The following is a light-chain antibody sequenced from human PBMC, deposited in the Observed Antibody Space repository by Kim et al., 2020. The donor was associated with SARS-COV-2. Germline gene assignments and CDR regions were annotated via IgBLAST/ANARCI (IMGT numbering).Light chain of an antibody. J-gene: IGLJ3*02. CDR1: RNNVGNQG. CDR3: SAWDSSLSVWV. CDR2: RNN. V-gene: IGLV10-54*04. Sequence: QTATLPCTGNRNNVGNQGAAWLQQHQGHPPRLLSYRNNNRPSGISERFSASRSGNTASLTITGLQPEDEADYYCSAWDSSLSVWVFGGGTQLTVL.